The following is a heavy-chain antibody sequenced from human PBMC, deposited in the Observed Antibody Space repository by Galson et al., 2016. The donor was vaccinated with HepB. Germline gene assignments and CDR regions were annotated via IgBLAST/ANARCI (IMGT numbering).Heavy chain of an antibody. V-gene: IGHV3-30*18. D-gene: IGHD3-3*01. J-gene: IGHJ4*02. CDR3: AKGLAPPVEWPVDH. CDR1: EFTFSSYG. Sequence: SLRLSCAASEFTFSSYGMHWVRQAPGKGLEWVAVISYDGNNKYHADSVKGRFTISRDNSKNTLYLQMNSLRAEDTAVYYCAKGLAPPVEWPVDHWGQGTLVTVSS. CDR2: ISYDGNNK.